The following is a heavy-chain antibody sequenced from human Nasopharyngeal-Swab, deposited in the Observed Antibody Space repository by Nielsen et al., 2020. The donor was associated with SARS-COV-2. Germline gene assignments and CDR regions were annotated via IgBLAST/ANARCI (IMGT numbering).Heavy chain of an antibody. CDR3: ARARLQQPDQYYYGMDV. CDR1: GFTFSSYW. J-gene: IGHJ6*02. CDR2: INSDGSST. D-gene: IGHD6-13*01. V-gene: IGHV3-74*01. Sequence: GESLKISCAASGFTFSSYWMHWVRQAPGKGLVWVSRINSDGSSTSYEDSVKGRFTISRDNAKNTLYLQMNSLRAEDTDMYYCARARLQQPDQYYYGMDVWGQGTTVTVSS.